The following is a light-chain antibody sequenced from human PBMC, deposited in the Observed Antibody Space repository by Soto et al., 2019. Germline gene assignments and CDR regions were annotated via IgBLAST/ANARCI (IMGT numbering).Light chain of an antibody. CDR2: GAS. V-gene: IGKV3-20*01. Sequence: ENVLTQFPGTLSLSPGERATLSCRASQSVSTNYLAWYQQKPGQAPRLLIYGASSRAAGIPYRFRGSGSGTDFTLTISRLEPEEFAVYYCQHCGSAPPWSVGQGTKVEMK. CDR1: QSVSTNY. J-gene: IGKJ1*01. CDR3: QHCGSAPPWS.